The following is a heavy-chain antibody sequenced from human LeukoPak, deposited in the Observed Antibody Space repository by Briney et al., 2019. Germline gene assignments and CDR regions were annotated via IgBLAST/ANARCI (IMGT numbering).Heavy chain of an antibody. Sequence: GGSLRLSCAASGFTVSSAYMSWVRQAPGKGPAWVSVIYGDGTTYYADSVKGRFTISRDNSENTVFLQMHSLRTEDTAMYYCARGGVRHYWGQGTLVTVSS. V-gene: IGHV3-53*01. J-gene: IGHJ4*02. CDR1: GFTVSSAY. CDR3: ARGGVRHY. CDR2: IYGDGTT. D-gene: IGHD2-8*02.